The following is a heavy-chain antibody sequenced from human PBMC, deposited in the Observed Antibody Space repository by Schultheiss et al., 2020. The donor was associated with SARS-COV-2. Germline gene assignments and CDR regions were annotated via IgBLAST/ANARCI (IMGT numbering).Heavy chain of an antibody. J-gene: IGHJ4*02. V-gene: IGHV3-48*04. Sequence: GGSLRLSCAASGFTFSSYSMNWVRQAPGKGLEWVSYISSSGSTIYYADSVKGRFTISRDNAKNSLYLQMNSLRAEDTAVYYCARDSSSYYFDYWGQGTLVTVSS. D-gene: IGHD6-6*01. CDR2: ISSSGSTI. CDR1: GFTFSSYS. CDR3: ARDSSSYYFDY.